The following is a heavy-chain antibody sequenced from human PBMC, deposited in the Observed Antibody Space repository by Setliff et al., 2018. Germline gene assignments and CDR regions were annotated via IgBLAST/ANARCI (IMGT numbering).Heavy chain of an antibody. J-gene: IGHJ4*02. CDR3: TRGGERYHTAN. D-gene: IGHD2-2*01. CDR1: GVSVNSLTW. Sequence: SETLSLTCAVSGVSVNSLTWWSWVRQTPGRGLEWIGFIYHDGNPKFNPSVNYNPSLKSRITMSIDKSKNQFSLNLRSVTAADTAVYYCTRGGERYHTANWGQGALVTVS. V-gene: IGHV4-4*02. CDR2: IYHDGNPKFNPSV.